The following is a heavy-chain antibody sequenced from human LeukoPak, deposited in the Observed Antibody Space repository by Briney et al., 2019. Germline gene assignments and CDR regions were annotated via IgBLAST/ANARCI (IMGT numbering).Heavy chain of an antibody. CDR1: GGSISGYY. Sequence: PSETLSLTCTVSGGSISGYYWSWIRQPAGKGLEWIGRIYTSGTTHDNPSLKSRVTISVDTSKNQFSLKLSSVTAADTAVYYCAREAAAGYNWFDPWGQGTLVTVSS. D-gene: IGHD6-13*01. CDR2: IYTSGTT. J-gene: IGHJ5*02. V-gene: IGHV4-4*07. CDR3: AREAAAGYNWFDP.